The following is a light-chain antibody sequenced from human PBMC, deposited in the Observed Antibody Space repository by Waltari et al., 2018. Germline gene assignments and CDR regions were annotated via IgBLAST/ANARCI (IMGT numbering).Light chain of an antibody. Sequence: QSALTQPASVSGSPGQSITIPCPGASSDVGGYNDVSWYQQHPGKAPKLIIYDVNNRPSGLSNRFSGSKSGNRASLTISGLQAEDEADYYCCSFTSSSTWVFGGGTKLTVL. CDR3: CSFTSSSTWV. V-gene: IGLV2-14*03. CDR1: SSDVGGYND. J-gene: IGLJ3*02. CDR2: DVN.